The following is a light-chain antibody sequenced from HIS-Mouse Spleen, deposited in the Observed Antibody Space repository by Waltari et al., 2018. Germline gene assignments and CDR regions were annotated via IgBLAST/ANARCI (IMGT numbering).Light chain of an antibody. CDR2: EDS. CDR1: ALPKTY. J-gene: IGLJ2*01. V-gene: IGLV3-10*01. CDR3: YSTDSSGNHRV. Sequence: SYELTQPPSVSVSPGQTARITCSGDALPKTYAYWYQQKSGQAPVLVIYEDSKRPAGIPGRLSGSSSGTMATLTISGAQVEDEADYYCYSTDSSGNHRVFGGGTKLTVL.